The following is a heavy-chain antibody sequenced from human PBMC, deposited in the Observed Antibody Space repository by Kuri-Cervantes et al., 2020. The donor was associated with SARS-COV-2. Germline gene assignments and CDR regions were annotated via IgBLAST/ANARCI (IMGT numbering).Heavy chain of an antibody. Sequence: ASVKVSCKASGYTFTSYGISWVRQAPGQGLEWMGWISAYNGNTNYAQKLQGRVTMTTDTSTNTAYLEVRSLRSDDTAVYYCARGSYYYHYYYMDVWGKGTTVTVSS. V-gene: IGHV1-18*01. D-gene: IGHD1-26*01. CDR3: ARGSYYYHYYYMDV. J-gene: IGHJ6*03. CDR1: GYTFTSYG. CDR2: ISAYNGNT.